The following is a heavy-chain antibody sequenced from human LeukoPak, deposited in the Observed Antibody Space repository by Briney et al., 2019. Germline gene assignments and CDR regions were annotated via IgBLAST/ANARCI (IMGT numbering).Heavy chain of an antibody. D-gene: IGHD2-2*01. V-gene: IGHV1-46*01. CDR1: GYTFTSYY. Sequence: ASVKVSCKASGYTFTSYYMHWVRQAPGQGLEWMGIINPSGGSTSYAQKFQGRVTMTRDTSTSTVYMELSSLRSEDTAVYYCARGPVVVPAALLYYFDYWGQGTLVTVXS. CDR2: INPSGGST. J-gene: IGHJ4*02. CDR3: ARGPVVVPAALLYYFDY.